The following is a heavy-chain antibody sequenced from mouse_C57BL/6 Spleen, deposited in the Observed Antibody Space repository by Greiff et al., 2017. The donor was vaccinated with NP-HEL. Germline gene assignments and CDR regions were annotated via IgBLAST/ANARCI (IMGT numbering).Heavy chain of an antibody. CDR3: AREREPKYDYGSSAIDY. J-gene: IGHJ4*01. CDR1: GYTFTDHT. Sequence: VQLQQSDAELVKPGASVKISCKVSGYTFTDHTIHWMKQRPEQGLEWIGYIYPRDGSTKYNEKFKGKATLTADKSSNTAYMQLNSLTSEDSAVYCCAREREPKYDYGSSAIDYWGQGTSVTVSS. V-gene: IGHV1-78*01. D-gene: IGHD1-1*01. CDR2: IYPRDGST.